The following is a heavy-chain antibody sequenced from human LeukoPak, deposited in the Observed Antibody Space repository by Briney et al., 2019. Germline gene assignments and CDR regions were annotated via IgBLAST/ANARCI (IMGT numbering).Heavy chain of an antibody. CDR2: IYSDGST. J-gene: IGHJ6*02. D-gene: IGHD2-15*01. CDR1: GFTFSSNY. CDR3: AAGLGYCSGGRCNGMDV. Sequence: GGSLRLSCAASGFTFSSNYMSWVRQAPGKGLEWVSIIYSDGSTYYADSVKGRFTISRVNSKSTLYLQMNSLRAEDTAVYYCAAGLGYCSGGRCNGMDVWGQGTTVTVSS. V-gene: IGHV3-53*01.